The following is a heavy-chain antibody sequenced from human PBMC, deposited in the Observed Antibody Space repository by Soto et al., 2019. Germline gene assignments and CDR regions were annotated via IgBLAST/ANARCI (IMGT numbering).Heavy chain of an antibody. J-gene: IGHJ4*02. Sequence: KSSETLSLTCAVSGGSISSGGYSWSWIRQPPGKGLEWIGYIYHSGSTYYNPSLKSRVTISVDRSKNQFSLKLSSVTAADTAVYYCATDYYDSSGYPVVWGQGTLVTV. D-gene: IGHD3-22*01. CDR3: ATDYYDSSGYPVV. CDR2: IYHSGST. V-gene: IGHV4-30-2*01. CDR1: GGSISSGGYS.